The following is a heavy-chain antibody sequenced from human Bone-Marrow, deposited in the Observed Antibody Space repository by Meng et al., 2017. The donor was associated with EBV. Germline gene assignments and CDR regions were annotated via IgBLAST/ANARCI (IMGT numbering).Heavy chain of an antibody. J-gene: IGHJ4*02. CDR1: GGSVNCYN. Sequence: QVQLQQSGVGLSSPSETLTPTCSVAGGSVNCYNWSWNRQPPGKGLEWIGEINHSSSTTSNPSLKSRVTISVDTSKNQFSLRLSSVSAADTAVYYCARGRSSGYSSGWALGYWGQGTLVTVSS. D-gene: IGHD6-19*01. CDR3: ARGRSSGYSSGWALGY. CDR2: INHSSST. V-gene: IGHV4-34*01.